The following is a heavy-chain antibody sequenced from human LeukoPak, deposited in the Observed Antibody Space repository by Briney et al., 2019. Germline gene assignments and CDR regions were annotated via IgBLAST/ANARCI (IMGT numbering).Heavy chain of an antibody. J-gene: IGHJ3*01. V-gene: IGHV4-4*07. Sequence: SETLSLTCTVSGGSISSYYWSWIRQPAGKGLEWIGRIYTSGSTNYNPSLKSRVTMSVDTSKNQFSLKLSSVTAADTAVYYCARDHIVLGAAAKKDALDFWGQGTAVIVSS. CDR1: GGSISSYY. CDR2: IYTSGST. D-gene: IGHD2/OR15-2a*01. CDR3: ARDHIVLGAAAKKDALDF.